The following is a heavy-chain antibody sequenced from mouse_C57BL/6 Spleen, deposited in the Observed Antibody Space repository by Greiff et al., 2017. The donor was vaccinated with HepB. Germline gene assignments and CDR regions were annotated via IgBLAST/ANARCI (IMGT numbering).Heavy chain of an antibody. CDR3: ARDSSGYGAY. D-gene: IGHD3-2*02. V-gene: IGHV1-55*01. Sequence: QVQLQQPGAELVKPGASVKMSCKASGYTFTSYWITWVKQRPGQGLEWIGDIYPGSGSTNYNEKFKSKATLTVDTASNTAYMQLSNLTSENSAVYDCARDSSGYGAYWGQGTMVTVSA. CDR2: IYPGSGST. CDR1: GYTFTSYW. J-gene: IGHJ3*01.